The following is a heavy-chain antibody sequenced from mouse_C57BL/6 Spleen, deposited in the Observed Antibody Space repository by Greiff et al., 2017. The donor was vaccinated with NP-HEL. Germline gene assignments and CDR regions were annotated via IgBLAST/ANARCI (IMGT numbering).Heavy chain of an antibody. J-gene: IGHJ2*01. D-gene: IGHD1-1*02. CDR2: IDPSDSET. CDR1: GYTFTSYW. CDR3: AKGGTMVFDY. Sequence: VKLMESGAELVRPGSSVKLSCKASGYTFTSYWMHWVKQRPIQGLEWIGNIDPSDSETHYNQKFKDKATLTVDKSSSTAYMQLSSLTSEDSAVYYCAKGGTMVFDYWGQGTTLTVSS. V-gene: IGHV1-52*01.